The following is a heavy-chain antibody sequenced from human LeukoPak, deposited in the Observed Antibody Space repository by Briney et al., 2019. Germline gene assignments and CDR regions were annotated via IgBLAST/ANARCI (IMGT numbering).Heavy chain of an antibody. CDR3: AELGITMIGGV. CDR2: ISYDGNNK. Sequence: GSLRLSCAASGFTFSAYGMHWVRQAPGKGLEWVAVISYDGNNKYYADSVKGRFTISRDNAKNSLYLQMNSLRAEDTAVYYCAELGITMIGGVWGKGTTVTISS. CDR1: GFTFSAYG. J-gene: IGHJ6*04. D-gene: IGHD3-10*02. V-gene: IGHV3-30*18.